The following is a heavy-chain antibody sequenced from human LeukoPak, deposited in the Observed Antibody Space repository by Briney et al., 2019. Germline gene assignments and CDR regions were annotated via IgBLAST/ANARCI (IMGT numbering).Heavy chain of an antibody. CDR3: ANLPTDYYGSGSPDG. CDR2: IYYSGST. Sequence: SETLSLTCTVSGGSISSTNYYWGWIRQPLGKVLEGIGSIYYSGSTYYNPSLKSRVTISVDTSKNQFSLKLSSVTAAEMAVYYCANLPTDYYGSGSPDGWGQGTLVTVSS. J-gene: IGHJ4*02. V-gene: IGHV4-39*01. D-gene: IGHD3-10*01. CDR1: GGSISSTNYY.